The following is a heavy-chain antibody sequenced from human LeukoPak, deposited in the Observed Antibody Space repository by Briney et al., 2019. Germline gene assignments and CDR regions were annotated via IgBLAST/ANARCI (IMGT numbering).Heavy chain of an antibody. CDR1: GFTFSSYA. D-gene: IGHD6-6*01. CDR3: AKGGPYRQLVLRTGIDY. J-gene: IGHJ4*02. CDR2: ISGSGGST. Sequence: GGSLRLSCAAYGFTFSSYAMSWVRQAPGKGLEWVSAISGSGGSTYYADYVKGRLTISRDNSSNTVYLQMNSLRAEDTAVYYCAKGGPYRQLVLRTGIDYWGQGTLVTVSS. V-gene: IGHV3-23*01.